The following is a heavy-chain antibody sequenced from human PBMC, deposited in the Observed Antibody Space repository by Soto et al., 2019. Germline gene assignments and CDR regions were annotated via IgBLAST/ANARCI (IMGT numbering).Heavy chain of an antibody. CDR2: IWYDGSNK. CDR1: GFTFSSYG. V-gene: IGHV3-33*01. Sequence: QVQLVESGGGMVQPGRSLRLSCAASGFTFSSYGMHWVRQAPGKGLEWVAVIWYDGSNKYYADSVKGRFTISRDNSKNTLYLQMNSLRAEDTAVYYCARDGPRIDYYYYYGMDVWGQGTTVTVSS. CDR3: ARDGPRIDYYYYYGMDV. J-gene: IGHJ6*02.